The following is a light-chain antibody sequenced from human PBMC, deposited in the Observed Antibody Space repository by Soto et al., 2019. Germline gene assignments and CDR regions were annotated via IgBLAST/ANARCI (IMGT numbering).Light chain of an antibody. CDR2: EVN. V-gene: IGLV2-8*01. CDR1: SSDVGGYNY. J-gene: IGLJ1*01. CDR3: SSYAGSSNV. Sequence: ALTQPASASGSPGQSVAISCTGTSSDVGGYNYVSWYQQHPGKAPKLMIYEVNKRPSGVPDRFSGSKSGNTASLTVSGLQAEDEADYYCSSYAGSSNVFGTGTKVTVL.